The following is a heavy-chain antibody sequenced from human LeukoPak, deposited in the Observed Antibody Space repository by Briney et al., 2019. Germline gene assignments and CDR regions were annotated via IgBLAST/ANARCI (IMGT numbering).Heavy chain of an antibody. D-gene: IGHD3-10*01. Sequence: PSETLSLTCAVYGGSFSGYYWSWIRQPPGKGLEWIGEINHSGSTNYNPSLKSRVTISVDTSKNQFSLKLSSVTAADTAVYYCARGPKSHYYGSGVRRSSNWFDPWGQGTLVTVSS. CDR3: ARGPKSHYYGSGVRRSSNWFDP. J-gene: IGHJ5*02. V-gene: IGHV4-34*01. CDR1: GGSFSGYY. CDR2: INHSGST.